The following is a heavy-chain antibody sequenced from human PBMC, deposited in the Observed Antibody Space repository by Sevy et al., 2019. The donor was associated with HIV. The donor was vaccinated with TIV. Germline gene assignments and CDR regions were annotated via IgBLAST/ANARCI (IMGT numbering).Heavy chain of an antibody. J-gene: IGHJ5*02. CDR1: GGSFSGYY. Sequence: AESLSLTCAVYGGSFSGYYWSCIRQPPGKGLEWIGEINHSGSTNYNPSLKSRVTISVDTSKNQFSLKLSSVTAADTAVYYCERCNPTLFRYCSSTSCPNNWFDPWGQGTLVLVSS. CDR2: INHSGST. V-gene: IGHV4-34*01. D-gene: IGHD2-2*01. CDR3: ERCNPTLFRYCSSTSCPNNWFDP.